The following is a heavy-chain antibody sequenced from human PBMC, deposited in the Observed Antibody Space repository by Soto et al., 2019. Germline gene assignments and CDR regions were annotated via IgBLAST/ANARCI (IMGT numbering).Heavy chain of an antibody. CDR1: GFTFSRCV. Sequence: EVHLLESGGGLVQPGESLRLSCGASGFTFSRCVMSWVRQAPGKGLEWVSCITDSGTGTYYAVSVKGRFTISRDNSKNTMYLQINNLRAEDTGVYYCAEALINGRWYAADWGQGTLVTVSS. CDR2: ITDSGTGT. CDR3: AEALINGRWYAAD. V-gene: IGHV3-23*01. J-gene: IGHJ4*02. D-gene: IGHD6-13*01.